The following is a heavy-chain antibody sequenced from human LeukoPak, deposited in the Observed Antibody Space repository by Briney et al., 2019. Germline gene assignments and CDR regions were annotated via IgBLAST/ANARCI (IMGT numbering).Heavy chain of an antibody. V-gene: IGHV4-34*01. CDR1: GGSFSGYY. CDR2: INHSGSN. CDR3: ARAGRWLQFTAF. J-gene: IGHJ3*01. Sequence: SETLSLTCAVYGGSFSGYYWSWIRQPPGKGLEWIGEINHSGSNNYNPSLKSRVTISVDTSKNQFSLKLSSAAGAHTAVYYCARAGRWLQFTAFCGQGTMVTVSS. D-gene: IGHD5-24*01.